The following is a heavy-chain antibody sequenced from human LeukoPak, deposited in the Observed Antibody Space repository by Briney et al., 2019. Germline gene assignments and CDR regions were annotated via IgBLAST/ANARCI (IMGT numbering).Heavy chain of an antibody. CDR2: IWYDGSNI. D-gene: IGHD2-15*01. Sequence: GGSLRLSCAASGFTFSSYGMHWVRQAPGKGLEWVAVIWYDGSNIYYADSVKGRFTISRDNSKNTLYLQMNSLRAEDTAVYYCARDRGRGSSHNDYWGQGILVTVSS. V-gene: IGHV3-33*01. CDR1: GFTFSSYG. CDR3: ARDRGRGSSHNDY. J-gene: IGHJ4*02.